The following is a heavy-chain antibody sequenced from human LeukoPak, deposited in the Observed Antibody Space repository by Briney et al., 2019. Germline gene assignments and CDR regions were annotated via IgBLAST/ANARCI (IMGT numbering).Heavy chain of an antibody. CDR2: IYHSGST. J-gene: IGHJ4*02. V-gene: IGHV4-38-2*01. CDR3: ATTIAVADNFDY. Sequence: SEXLSLTCAVSGYSISSGYYWGWIRQPPGKGVEGIGSIYHSGSTYYNPSLKRRVTISVDTSKNQFSLKLSSVTAADTAVYYCATTIAVADNFDYWGQGTLVTVSS. D-gene: IGHD6-19*01. CDR1: GYSISSGYY.